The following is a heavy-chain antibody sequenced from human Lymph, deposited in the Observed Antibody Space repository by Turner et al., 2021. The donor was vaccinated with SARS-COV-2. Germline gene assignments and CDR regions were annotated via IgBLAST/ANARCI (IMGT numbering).Heavy chain of an antibody. Sequence: EVQLVQSGAEVNKPRVSLTISCTGSGYSFTSYWIGWGRQMPGKGLEWMGIIYPGESETRYRPSFQGQVTSSADKSSSTAYLQWSSLKASDTAMYYGARLVDMDRYFDGLLHSERQRNFDYWGQGTMVTVSS. CDR1: GYSFTSYW. V-gene: IGHV5-51*03. CDR2: IYPGESET. J-gene: IGHJ4*02. D-gene: IGHD3-9*01. CDR3: ARLVDMDRYFDGLLHSERQRNFDY.